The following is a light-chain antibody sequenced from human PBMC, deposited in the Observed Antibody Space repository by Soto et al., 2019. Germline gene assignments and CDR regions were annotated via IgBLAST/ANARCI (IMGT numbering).Light chain of an antibody. J-gene: IGKJ5*01. CDR1: QSVSSY. CDR3: QQYNNWPPTIT. CDR2: DAS. Sequence: PWERATLSWSASQSVSSYLAWYQQKPGKAPRLLIYDASTRATGIPARFSGSGSGTDFTLNITRLEPEEFAGYYCQQYNNWPPTITFGQGTRLDIK. V-gene: IGKV3-11*01.